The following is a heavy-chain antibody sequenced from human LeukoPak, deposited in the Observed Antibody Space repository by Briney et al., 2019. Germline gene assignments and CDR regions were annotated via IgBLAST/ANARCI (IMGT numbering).Heavy chain of an antibody. CDR1: GYTFTSYD. Sequence: ASVKVSCKASGYTFTSYDINWVRQATGQGLEWMGWMNPNSGNTGYAQKFQGRVTMTRNTSISTAYMELSSLRSEDTAVYYCARGSRYYGSGSYLDYFDYWGQGTLVTVSS. D-gene: IGHD3-10*01. CDR3: ARGSRYYGSGSYLDYFDY. CDR2: MNPNSGNT. V-gene: IGHV1-8*01. J-gene: IGHJ4*02.